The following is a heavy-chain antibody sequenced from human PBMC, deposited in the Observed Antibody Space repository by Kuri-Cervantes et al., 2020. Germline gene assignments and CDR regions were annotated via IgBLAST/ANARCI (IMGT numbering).Heavy chain of an antibody. CDR1: GYTFTSYG. CDR2: ISAYNGNT. J-gene: IGHJ4*02. V-gene: IGHV1-18*01. D-gene: IGHD3-22*01. Sequence: GGSLRLSCKASGYTFTSYGISWVRQAPGQGLEWMGWISAYNGNTNYAQKLQGRVTMTTDTSTSTAYMELRSLRSDDTAVYYCARVGYYDSSGYYFVTVVSPFDYWGQGTLVTVSS. CDR3: ARVGYYDSSGYYFVTVVSPFDY.